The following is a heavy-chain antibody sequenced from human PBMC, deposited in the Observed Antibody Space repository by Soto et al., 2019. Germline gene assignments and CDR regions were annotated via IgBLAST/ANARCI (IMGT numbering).Heavy chain of an antibody. CDR1: GFTFSSYA. CDR2: ISGSGGST. Sequence: PGGSLRLSCAASGFTFSSYAMSWVRQAPGKGLEWVSAISGSGGSTYYADSVKGRFTISRDNSKNTLYLQMNSLRAEDTAVYYCARGSDSSGYYCSAFDVWGQGTMVTVAS. D-gene: IGHD3-22*01. CDR3: ARGSDSSGYYCSAFDV. V-gene: IGHV3-23*01. J-gene: IGHJ3*01.